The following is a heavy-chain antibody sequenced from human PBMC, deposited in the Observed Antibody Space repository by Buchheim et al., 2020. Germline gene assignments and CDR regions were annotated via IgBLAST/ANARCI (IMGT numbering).Heavy chain of an antibody. D-gene: IGHD4-23*01. J-gene: IGHJ4*02. Sequence: QVQLVESGGGVVQPGRSLRLSCAASGFTFSSYAMHWVRQAPGKGLEWVAVISYAGSNKYYADSVKGRFTISRDNSKNTLYLQMNSLRAEDTAVYYCARGLYGGNSGWYFDYWGQGTL. CDR1: GFTFSSYA. V-gene: IGHV3-30-3*01. CDR2: ISYAGSNK. CDR3: ARGLYGGNSGWYFDY.